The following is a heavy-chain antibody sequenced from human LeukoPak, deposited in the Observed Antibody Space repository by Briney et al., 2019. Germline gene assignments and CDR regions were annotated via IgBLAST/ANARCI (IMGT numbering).Heavy chain of an antibody. CDR2: IYYSGST. V-gene: IGHV4-59*01. CDR3: ARVESGYGDYLHTALAEYFQH. D-gene: IGHD4-17*01. CDR1: GGSISSYY. Sequence: SETLSLTCTASGGSISSYYWSWIRQPPGKGLEWIGYIYYSGSTNYNPSLKSRVIISVDTSKNQFSLKLSSVTAADTAVYYCARVESGYGDYLHTALAEYFQHWGQGTLVTVSS. J-gene: IGHJ1*01.